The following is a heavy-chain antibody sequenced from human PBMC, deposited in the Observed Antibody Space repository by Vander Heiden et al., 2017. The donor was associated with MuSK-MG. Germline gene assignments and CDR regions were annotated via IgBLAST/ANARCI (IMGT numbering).Heavy chain of an antibody. CDR1: GGSFSVYY. J-gene: IGHJ4*02. V-gene: IGHV4-34*01. Sequence: QVQLPQSGAGLLKPSETLSLPCAVYGGSFSVYYWSWIRQPPGKGLEWIGEINHSGSTNYNPSLKSRGTRSVDTSKNQFSLKLSSVTAADTAVYYCARRTYYDYVWGCDRFLGYFDYCCQLTLVTVS. CDR2: INHSGST. CDR3: ARRTYYDYVWGCDRFLGYFDY. D-gene: IGHD3-16*02.